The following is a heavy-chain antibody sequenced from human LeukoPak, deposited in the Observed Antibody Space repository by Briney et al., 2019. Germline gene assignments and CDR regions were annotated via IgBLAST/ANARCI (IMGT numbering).Heavy chain of an antibody. Sequence: SQTLSLTRAVSGGSISSGGYSWSWIRQPPGKGLEWIGYIYHSGSTYYNPSLKSRVTISVDRSKNQFSLKLSSVTAADTAVYYCARGGGYCSGGSCFGSPFDPWGQGTLVTVSS. CDR3: ARGGGYCSGGSCFGSPFDP. CDR1: GGSISSGGYS. CDR2: IYHSGST. J-gene: IGHJ5*02. D-gene: IGHD2-15*01. V-gene: IGHV4-30-2*01.